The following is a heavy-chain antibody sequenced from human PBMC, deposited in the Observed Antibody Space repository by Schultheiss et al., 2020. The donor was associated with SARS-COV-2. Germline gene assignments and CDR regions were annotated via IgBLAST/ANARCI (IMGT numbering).Heavy chain of an antibody. CDR1: AGSIDNYY. J-gene: IGHJ5*02. CDR2: MHYSGGT. Sequence: SETLSLTCTVSAGSIDNYYWTWIRQPPGKRMEWIGSMHYSGGTNYNPSLKSRVTISVDRSKNQFSLKLSSVTAADTAVYYCARVSRTSWFDPWGQGTLVTVSS. V-gene: IGHV4-59*12. D-gene: IGHD1-7*01. CDR3: ARVSRTSWFDP.